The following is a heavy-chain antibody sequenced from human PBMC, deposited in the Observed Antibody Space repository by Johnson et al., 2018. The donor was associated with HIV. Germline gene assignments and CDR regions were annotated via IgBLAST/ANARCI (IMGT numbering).Heavy chain of an antibody. CDR2: ISYDGSNK. CDR3: ARGSGDGYSYGLTPDAFDI. V-gene: IGHV3-30*04. CDR1: GFTFSSYP. Sequence: QVQLVESGGGVVQPGRSLRLSCAASGFTFSSYPMHWVRQAPGKGLEWVAVISYDGSNKYYADSVKGRFTISRDNSKNTLYLQMNSLRAEDTAVCYCARGSGDGYSYGLTPDAFDIWGQGTMVTVSS. D-gene: IGHD5-18*01. J-gene: IGHJ3*02.